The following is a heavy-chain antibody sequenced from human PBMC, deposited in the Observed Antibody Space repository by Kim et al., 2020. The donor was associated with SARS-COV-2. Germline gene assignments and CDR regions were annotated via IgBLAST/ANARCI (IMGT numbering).Heavy chain of an antibody. CDR3: ARDRTAMDIYYYYYMDV. Sequence: VKGRFTISRDNAKNSLYLQMNSLRAEDTALYYCARDRTAMDIYYYYYMDVWGKGTTVTVSS. V-gene: IGHV3-20*03. D-gene: IGHD5-18*01. J-gene: IGHJ6*03.